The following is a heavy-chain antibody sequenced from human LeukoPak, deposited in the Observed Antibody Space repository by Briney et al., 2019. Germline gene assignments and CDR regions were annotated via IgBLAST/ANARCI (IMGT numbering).Heavy chain of an antibody. CDR3: ARSNTVGADLSFDS. Sequence: SETLSLTCTVSRGSISSYYWSWIRQPPGKGLEWIGYIYYNGRTNYNPSLKSRFTISVDTSRNQFSLKLSSVTAADTAVYYCARSNTVGADLSFDSWGQGTLVTVSS. CDR1: RGSISSYY. CDR2: IYYNGRT. J-gene: IGHJ4*02. D-gene: IGHD1-26*01. V-gene: IGHV4-59*01.